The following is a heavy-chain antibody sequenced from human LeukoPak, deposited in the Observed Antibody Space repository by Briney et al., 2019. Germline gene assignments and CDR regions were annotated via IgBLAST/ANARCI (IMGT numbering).Heavy chain of an antibody. CDR2: ISASGDVT. CDR3: AKSLLTTASGTGRAFDI. Sequence: GGSLRLPCEASRFSFSTYPMGWVRRAPGKGLEWVSGISASGDVTFHADPLKGRFTISRDNSKNTLYLQMDSLRAEDTAKYYCAKSLLTTASGTGRAFDIWGRGTMVTVSA. J-gene: IGHJ3*02. V-gene: IGHV3-23*01. CDR1: RFSFSTYP. D-gene: IGHD1-26*01.